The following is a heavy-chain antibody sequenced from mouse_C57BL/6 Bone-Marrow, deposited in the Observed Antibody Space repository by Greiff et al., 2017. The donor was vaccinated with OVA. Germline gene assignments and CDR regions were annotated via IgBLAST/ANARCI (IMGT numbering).Heavy chain of an antibody. Sequence: QVQLKQPGAELVMPGASVKLSCKASGYTFTSYWMHWVKQRPGQGLEWIGEIDPSDSYTNYNQKFKGKSTLTVDKSSSTAYMQLSSLTSEDSAVYYCARRDSGTKGYFDYWGQGTTLTVSS. CDR1: GYTFTSYW. D-gene: IGHD3-3*01. J-gene: IGHJ2*01. V-gene: IGHV1-69*01. CDR2: IDPSDSYT. CDR3: ARRDSGTKGYFDY.